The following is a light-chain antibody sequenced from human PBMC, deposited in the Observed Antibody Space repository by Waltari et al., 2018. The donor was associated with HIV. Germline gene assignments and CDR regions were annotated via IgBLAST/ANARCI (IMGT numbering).Light chain of an antibody. Sequence: DIVLTQYPDSLAVSLGERATINCKSSQSVLHSSNNKNNLAWYQQRPTRPPELLIYWASTQESGVPNRCSGSGSETDFNCTVCSLQAEDDAVYYCQQYNTTPTFGGGTKVEIK. CDR3: QQYNTTPT. V-gene: IGKV4-1*01. CDR1: QSVLHSSNNKNN. J-gene: IGKJ4*01. CDR2: WAS.